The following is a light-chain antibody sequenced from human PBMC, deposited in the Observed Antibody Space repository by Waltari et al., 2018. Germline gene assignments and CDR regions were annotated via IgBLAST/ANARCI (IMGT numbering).Light chain of an antibody. V-gene: IGKV4-1*01. Sequence: DIVMTQSPASLAVSLGARATITFKSSQSVFYSSRDKTSLAWYQQRPGQPPKLLIYWASTRESGVPDRFSGSGSGTDFTLTISSLQAEDVAVYYCQQSYTTPYTFGQGTKVEIK. CDR3: QQSYTTPYT. CDR1: QSVFYSSRDKTS. J-gene: IGKJ2*01. CDR2: WAS.